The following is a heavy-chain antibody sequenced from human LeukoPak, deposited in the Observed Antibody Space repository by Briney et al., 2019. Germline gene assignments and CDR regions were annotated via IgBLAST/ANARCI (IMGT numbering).Heavy chain of an antibody. CDR2: IYHSGST. CDR1: GYSISSGYY. V-gene: IGHV4-38-2*02. D-gene: IGHD2/OR15-2a*01. CDR3: ARAESRVGYWYFDL. Sequence: PSETLSLTCTVSGYSISSGYYWGWIRQPPGKGLEWIGSIYHSGSTYYNPSLKSRVTISVDTSKNQFSLKLSSVTAADTAVYYCARAESRVGYWYFDLWGRGTLVTVSS. J-gene: IGHJ2*01.